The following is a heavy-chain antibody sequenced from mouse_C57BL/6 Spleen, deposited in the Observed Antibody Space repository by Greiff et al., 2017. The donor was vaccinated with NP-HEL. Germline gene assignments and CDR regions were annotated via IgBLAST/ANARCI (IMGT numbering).Heavy chain of an antibody. CDR1: GFTFSSYG. CDR3: ARRDVGSSWFAY. V-gene: IGHV5-6*01. CDR2: ISSGGSYT. Sequence: EVQRVESGGDLVKPGGSLKLSCAASGFTFSSYGMSWVRQTPDKRLEWVATISSGGSYTYYPDSVKGRFTISRDNAKNTLYLQMSSLKSEDTAMYYCARRDVGSSWFAYWGQGTLVTVSA. D-gene: IGHD1-1*01. J-gene: IGHJ3*01.